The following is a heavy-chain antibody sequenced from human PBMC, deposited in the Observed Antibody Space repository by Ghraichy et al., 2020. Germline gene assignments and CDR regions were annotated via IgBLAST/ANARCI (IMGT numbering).Heavy chain of an antibody. D-gene: IGHD6-19*01. CDR1: GFTFSSYW. Sequence: GGSLRLSCAASGFTFSSYWMSWVRQAPGKGLEWVANIKQDGSEKYYVDSVKGRFTISRDNAKNSLYLQMNSLRAEDTAVYYCARDTVAVSYYYYGMDVWGQGTTVTVSS. CDR2: IKQDGSEK. J-gene: IGHJ6*02. V-gene: IGHV3-7*01. CDR3: ARDTVAVSYYYYGMDV.